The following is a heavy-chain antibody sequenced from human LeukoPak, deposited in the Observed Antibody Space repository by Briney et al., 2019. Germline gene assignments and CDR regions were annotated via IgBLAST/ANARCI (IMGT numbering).Heavy chain of an antibody. J-gene: IGHJ4*02. CDR1: GYTFTSYD. V-gene: IGHV1-8*03. CDR3: ARQRMLSRNGFDY. Sequence: ASVKVSCKASGYTFTSYDINWVRQATGQGLEWMGWMNPNSGNTGYAQKFQGRVTITRNTSTSTAYMELSSLRSEDTAVYYCARQRMLSRNGFDYWGQGTLVTVSS. D-gene: IGHD2-8*01. CDR2: MNPNSGNT.